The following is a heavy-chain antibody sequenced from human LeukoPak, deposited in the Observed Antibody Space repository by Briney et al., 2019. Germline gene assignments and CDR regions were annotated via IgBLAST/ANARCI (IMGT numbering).Heavy chain of an antibody. CDR2: IIPIFGTA. Sequence: SVKVSCKASGGTFSSYAISWVRQAPGQGLEWMGGIIPIFGTANYAQKFQGRVTITADESTSTAYMELGSLRSEDTAVYYCAIPSYCSGGSCYPPDWFDPWGQGTLVTVSS. D-gene: IGHD2-15*01. CDR1: GGTFSSYA. V-gene: IGHV1-69*01. J-gene: IGHJ5*02. CDR3: AIPSYCSGGSCYPPDWFDP.